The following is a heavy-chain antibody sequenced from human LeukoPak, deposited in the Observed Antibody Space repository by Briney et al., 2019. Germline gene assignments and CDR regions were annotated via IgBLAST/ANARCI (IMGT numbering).Heavy chain of an antibody. CDR2: INHSGST. Sequence: PSETLSLTCAVYGGSFSGYYWSWIRQPLGKGLEWIGEINHSGSTNYNPSLKSRVTISVDTSKNQFSLKLSSVTAADTAVYYCARPRVYSSEIDAFDIWGQGTMVTVSS. CDR1: GGSFSGYY. J-gene: IGHJ3*02. V-gene: IGHV4-34*01. D-gene: IGHD6-25*01. CDR3: ARPRVYSSEIDAFDI.